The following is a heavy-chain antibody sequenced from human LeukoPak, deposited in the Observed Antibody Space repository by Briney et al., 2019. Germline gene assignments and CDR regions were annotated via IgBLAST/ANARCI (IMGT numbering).Heavy chain of an antibody. CDR1: GFTFSSYA. CDR3: TRGYPIFDY. J-gene: IGHJ4*02. V-gene: IGHV3-74*01. D-gene: IGHD3-16*02. Sequence: GGSLRLSCAASGFTFSSYAMTWVRQAPGKGLEWVSRINTDGSSTSYADSVKGRFTISRDNAKNTLYLQMNSLRVEDTAVYYCTRGYPIFDYWGLGTLVTVSS. CDR2: INTDGSST.